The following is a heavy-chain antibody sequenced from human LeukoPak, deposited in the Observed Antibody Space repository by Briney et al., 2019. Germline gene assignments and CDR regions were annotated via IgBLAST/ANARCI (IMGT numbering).Heavy chain of an antibody. CDR1: GGSISSYY. CDR2: INHSGST. Sequence: SETLSLTCTVSGGSISSYYWSWIRQPPGKGLEWIGEINHSGSTNYNPSLKSRVTISVDTSKNQFSLKLSSVTAADTAVYYCARVPGGYWGQGTLVTVSS. D-gene: IGHD3-16*01. CDR3: ARVPGGY. J-gene: IGHJ4*02. V-gene: IGHV4-34*01.